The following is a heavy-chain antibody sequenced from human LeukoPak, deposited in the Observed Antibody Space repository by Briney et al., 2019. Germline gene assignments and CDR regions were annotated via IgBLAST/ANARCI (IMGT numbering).Heavy chain of an antibody. Sequence: SETLSLTCTVSGGSISSYYWYWIRQPPGKGLEWIGQIYYSGSTNYNPSLKSRVTISVDASKNQFSLKLSSVTAADTAVYYCARRRGDYGSGELNIWGQGTMVTVPS. CDR2: IYYSGST. CDR1: GGSISSYY. D-gene: IGHD3-10*01. CDR3: ARRRGDYGSGELNI. J-gene: IGHJ3*02. V-gene: IGHV4-59*08.